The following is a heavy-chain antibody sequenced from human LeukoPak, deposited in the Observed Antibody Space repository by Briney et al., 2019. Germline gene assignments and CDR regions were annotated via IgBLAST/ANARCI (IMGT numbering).Heavy chain of an antibody. V-gene: IGHV4-39*01. CDR2: IYYSGST. Sequence: PSETLSLTCTVSGGSISSSSYYWGWIRQPPGKGLEWIGSIYYSGSTYSNPSLKSRVTISVDPSKNQFSLKLSSVTAADTAVYYCARHSGYSYGYAYYYYYMDVWGKGTTVTVSS. D-gene: IGHD5-18*01. J-gene: IGHJ6*03. CDR3: ARHSGYSYGYAYYYYYMDV. CDR1: GGSISSSSYY.